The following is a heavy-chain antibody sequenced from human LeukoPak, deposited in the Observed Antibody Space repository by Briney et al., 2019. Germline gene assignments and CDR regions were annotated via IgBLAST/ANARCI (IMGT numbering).Heavy chain of an antibody. CDR2: INHSGGT. D-gene: IGHD1/OR15-1a*01. CDR1: GGSFSGYY. Sequence: SETLSLTCAVYGGSFSGYYWSWLRQPPGKGLEWIGEINHSGGTNYDPSLKSRVTTSVDTSKNQFSLNLSSVTAADTAVYYCARTNNVFYYFDYWGQGTLLTVSS. CDR3: ARTNNVFYYFDY. J-gene: IGHJ4*02. V-gene: IGHV4-34*01.